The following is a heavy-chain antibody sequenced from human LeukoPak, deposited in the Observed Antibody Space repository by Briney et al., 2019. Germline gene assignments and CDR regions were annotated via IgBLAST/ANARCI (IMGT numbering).Heavy chain of an antibody. D-gene: IGHD2-21*02. V-gene: IGHV4-38-2*02. CDR2: IYHSGST. CDR3: ARTGDWSYFDY. CDR1: GYSISSGYY. Sequence: SETLSLTCTVSGYSISSGYYWGWIRQPPGKGLEWIGSIYHSGSTYYNPSLKSRVTISVDTSKDQFSLKLSSVTAADTAVYYCARTGDWSYFDYWGQGTLVTVSS. J-gene: IGHJ4*02.